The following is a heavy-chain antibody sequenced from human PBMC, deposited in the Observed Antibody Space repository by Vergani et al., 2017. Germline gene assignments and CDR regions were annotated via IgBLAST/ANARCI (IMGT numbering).Heavy chain of an antibody. J-gene: IGHJ5*02. CDR1: GGTFSSYT. CDR2: IIPIFGTA. Sequence: QVQLVQSGAEVKKPGSSVKVSCKASGGTFSSYTISWVRQAPGQGLEWMGGIIPIFGTANYAQKFQGRVTITADESTSTACMELSSLRSEDTAVYYCAGHRGPSYSSSWYRDWFDPWGQGTLVTVSS. D-gene: IGHD6-13*01. V-gene: IGHV1-69*12. CDR3: AGHRGPSYSSSWYRDWFDP.